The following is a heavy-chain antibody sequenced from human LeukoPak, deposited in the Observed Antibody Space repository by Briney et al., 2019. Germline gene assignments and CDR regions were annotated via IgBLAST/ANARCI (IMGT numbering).Heavy chain of an antibody. J-gene: IGHJ4*02. V-gene: IGHV4-59*08. CDR2: IYYSGRT. CDR3: TRRITMVRGVYVFVY. Sequence: PSETLSLTRIVSGGSISSYNWSWIRQPPGKGLEWIGYIYYSGRTNHNPSLKSQVTISAHTTKNQLSLKLKSVTAAATAVYYITRRITMVRGVYVFVYWGRGTLVSVSS. CDR1: GGSISSYN. D-gene: IGHD3-10*01.